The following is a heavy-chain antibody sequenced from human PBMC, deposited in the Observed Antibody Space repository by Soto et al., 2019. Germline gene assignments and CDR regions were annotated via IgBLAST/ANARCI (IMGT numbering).Heavy chain of an antibody. D-gene: IGHD6-19*01. V-gene: IGHV3-23*01. CDR1: GFTFSSYA. Sequence: GESLKISCAASGFTFSSYAMSWVRQAPGKGLEWVSAISGSGGSTYYADSVKGRFTISRDNSKNTLYLQMNSLRAEDTAVYYCASWAIAVAGTSYYYGMDVWGQGTTVTVSS. CDR2: ISGSGGST. CDR3: ASWAIAVAGTSYYYGMDV. J-gene: IGHJ6*02.